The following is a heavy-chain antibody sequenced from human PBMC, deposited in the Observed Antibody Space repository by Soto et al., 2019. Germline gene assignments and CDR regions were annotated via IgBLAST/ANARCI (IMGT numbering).Heavy chain of an antibody. CDR2: MYPGDSDT. CDR1: GYSFTTYW. V-gene: IGHV5-51*01. J-gene: IGHJ4*01. CDR3: ARHSTSAPKDY. Sequence: LGESLKISCKSSGYSFTTYWIAWVRQMPGKGLEWVGIMYPGDSDTRYGPSFEGHVTISVDKSISTAFLQWNSLKASDNAIYYCARHSTSAPKDYWGQGTLVTVSS. D-gene: IGHD3-10*01.